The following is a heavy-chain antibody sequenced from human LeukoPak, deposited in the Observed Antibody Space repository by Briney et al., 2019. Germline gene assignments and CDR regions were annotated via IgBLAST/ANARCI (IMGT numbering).Heavy chain of an antibody. CDR2: IKNRSGGGAT. CDR1: GFTFSAAW. Sequence: GGSLRLSCAASGFTFSAAWMTWVRQTPGKGLECVGRIKNRSGGGATDYPTPVKGRFAISRDDSKNTLYLQMNSLKIEDTGVYYCTTVGSSWGFDYWGQGTLVTVSS. V-gene: IGHV3-15*01. CDR3: TTVGSSWGFDY. D-gene: IGHD6-13*01. J-gene: IGHJ4*02.